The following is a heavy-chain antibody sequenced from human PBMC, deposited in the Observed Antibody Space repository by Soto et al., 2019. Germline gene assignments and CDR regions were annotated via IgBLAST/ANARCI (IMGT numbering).Heavy chain of an antibody. V-gene: IGHV4-34*01. CDR2: INHSGST. D-gene: IGHD4-17*01. CDR1: GGSFSGYY. CDR3: ARETYGDYVGYFAP. J-gene: IGHJ5*02. Sequence: SETLSLTCAVNGGSFSGYYWSWIRQPPGKGLEWIGEINHSGSTNYNPSLKSRVTISVDRSKNQFSLKVRSVTAADTAVYYCARETYGDYVGYFAPWGQVIHVTVS.